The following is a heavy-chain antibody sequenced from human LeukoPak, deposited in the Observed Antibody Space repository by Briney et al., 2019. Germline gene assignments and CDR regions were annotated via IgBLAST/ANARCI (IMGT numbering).Heavy chain of an antibody. J-gene: IGHJ4*02. V-gene: IGHV3-23*01. Sequence: GGSLRLSCAASGFTFISYALSWLRQAPGKGLEWVSAISGSGGSTYYADSVKGRFTISRDNSKNTLYLQMNSLRAEDTAVYYCAKDPSPHPYWGQGTLVTVSS. CDR1: GFTFISYA. CDR2: ISGSGGST. CDR3: AKDPSPHPY.